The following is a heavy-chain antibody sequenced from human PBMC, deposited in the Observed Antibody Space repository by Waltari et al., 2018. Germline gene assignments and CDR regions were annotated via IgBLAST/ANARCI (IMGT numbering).Heavy chain of an antibody. CDR1: GFTFSSYA. CDR3: AKEDRGSTVASKYYYMDV. Sequence: EVQLLESGGGLVQPGGSLRLSCAASGFTFSSYAMSWVRQAPGKGLEWVSAIYSGGSNTYYAVAVKSRFTISRDNSKNTLYLQKNRLRAEDTAVYYCAKEDRGSTVASKYYYMDVWGKGTTVTVSS. J-gene: IGHJ6*03. CDR2: IYSGGSNT. V-gene: IGHV3-23*03. D-gene: IGHD2-15*01.